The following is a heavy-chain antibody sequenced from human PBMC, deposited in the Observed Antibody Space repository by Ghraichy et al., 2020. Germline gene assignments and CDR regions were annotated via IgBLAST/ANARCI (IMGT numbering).Heavy chain of an antibody. J-gene: IGHJ5*02. D-gene: IGHD3-10*01. CDR1: GFTFDDYA. Sequence: GVLRLSCAASGFTFDDYAMHWVRRAPGKGLEWVSLITWDGGSTYYADSVEGRFTISRVNSKNSLYLQMNNLRAEDTAFYYCAKDINAGYGSTSYLGSWGQGTLVTVSS. CDR2: ITWDGGST. CDR3: AKDINAGYGSTSYLGS. V-gene: IGHV3-43D*03.